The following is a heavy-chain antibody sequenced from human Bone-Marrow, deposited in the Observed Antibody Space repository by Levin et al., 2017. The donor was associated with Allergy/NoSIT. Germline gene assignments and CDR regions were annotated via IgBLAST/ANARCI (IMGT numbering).Heavy chain of an antibody. CDR1: GGSFSGYY. V-gene: IGHV4-34*01. CDR2: INHSGST. J-gene: IGHJ2*01. D-gene: IGHD3-10*01. Sequence: SETLSLTCAVYGGSFSGYYWSWIRQPPGKGLEWIGEINHSGSTNYNPSLKSRVTISVDTSKNQFSLKLSSVTAADTAVYYCARGGNVLLWFRELSANWYFDLWGRGTLVTVSS. CDR3: ARGGNVLLWFRELSANWYFDL.